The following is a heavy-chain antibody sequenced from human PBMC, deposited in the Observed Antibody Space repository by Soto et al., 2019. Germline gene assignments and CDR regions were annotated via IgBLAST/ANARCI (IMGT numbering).Heavy chain of an antibody. CDR3: ARRPHYHAISGYYFHY. Sequence: QITLKESGPTLVKPTQTLTLTCTFSGFSLSTSGVGVGWIRQPPGKALEWLALIYWDDDERYSQSMKCRHTNTKDTTKNQEVLTMTNLDPVDPATYYWARRPHYHAISGYYFHYLGQGTLVTVSS. CDR1: GFSLSTSGVG. CDR2: IYWDDDE. J-gene: IGHJ4*02. D-gene: IGHD3-22*01. V-gene: IGHV2-5*02.